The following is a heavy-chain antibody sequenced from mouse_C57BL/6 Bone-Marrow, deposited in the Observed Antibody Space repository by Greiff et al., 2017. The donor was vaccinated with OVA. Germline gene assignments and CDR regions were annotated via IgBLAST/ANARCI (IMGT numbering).Heavy chain of an antibody. CDR3: ARNGYDEGKAWFAY. D-gene: IGHD2-2*01. CDR2: IYWDDVK. CDR1: GFSLSTSGMG. V-gene: IGHV8-12*01. Sequence: QVTLKESGPGILQSSQTLSLTCSFSGFSLSTSGMGVSWIRQPSGKGLEWLAHIYWDDVKRYNPSLKSRLTISKDTSRNQVFLKITSVDTADTATYYCARNGYDEGKAWFAYWGQGTLVTVSA. J-gene: IGHJ3*01.